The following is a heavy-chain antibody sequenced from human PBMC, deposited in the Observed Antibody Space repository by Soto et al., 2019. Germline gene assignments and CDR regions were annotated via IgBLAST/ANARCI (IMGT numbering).Heavy chain of an antibody. J-gene: IGHJ4*02. CDR2: ISGSGSNT. V-gene: IGHV3-23*01. Sequence: GGSLRLSCAASGFTFSTYTMSWVRQAPGKGLEWVSAISGSGSNTYYADSVKGRFTISRDDSKSTLYLQMNSLRAEDTAVYYCARDPSHSYYTLFYYFDYWGQGTLVTVSS. D-gene: IGHD1-26*01. CDR3: ARDPSHSYYTLFYYFDY. CDR1: GFTFSTYT.